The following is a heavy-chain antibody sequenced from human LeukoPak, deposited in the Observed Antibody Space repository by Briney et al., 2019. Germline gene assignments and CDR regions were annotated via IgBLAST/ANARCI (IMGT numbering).Heavy chain of an antibody. CDR1: GYTFTSYG. Sequence: ASVKVSCKASGYTFTSYGISWVRQAPGRGLEWMGWISAYNGNTNYAQKLQGRVTMTTDTSTSTAYMELRSLRSDDTAVYYCARVATTPYYYYGMDVWGQGTTVTVSS. J-gene: IGHJ6*02. CDR3: ARVATTPYYYYGMDV. CDR2: ISAYNGNT. D-gene: IGHD5-12*01. V-gene: IGHV1-18*01.